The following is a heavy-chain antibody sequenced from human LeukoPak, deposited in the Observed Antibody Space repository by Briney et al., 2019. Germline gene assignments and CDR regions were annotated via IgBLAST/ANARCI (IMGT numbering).Heavy chain of an antibody. CDR3: ARRLTVGSGWGLDAFDI. CDR1: GYTLTELS. CDR2: FDPEDGET. J-gene: IGHJ3*02. Sequence: GPVKVSCKVSGYTLTELSMHWVRQAPGKGLEWMGGFDPEDGETIYAQKFQGRVTMTEDTSTDTAYMELSSLRSEDTAVYYCARRLTVGSGWGLDAFDIWGQGTMVTVSS. V-gene: IGHV1-24*01. D-gene: IGHD6-19*01.